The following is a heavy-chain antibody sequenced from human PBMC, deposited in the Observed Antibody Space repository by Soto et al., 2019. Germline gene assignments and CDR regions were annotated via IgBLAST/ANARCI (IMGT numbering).Heavy chain of an antibody. J-gene: IGHJ4*02. CDR3: AKGDLLWDPFDL. CDR1: GLPFSNYA. Sequence: SLRLSCAASGLPFSNYAMTWVRQAPGKGLEWVSIICASGYSAYYGGAVKGRFTTSRDNSRSTLYLQMNGLRAEDTAVYYCAKGDLLWDPFDLWGQGXLVTVSS. V-gene: IGHV3-23*01. D-gene: IGHD3-16*01. CDR2: ICASGYSA.